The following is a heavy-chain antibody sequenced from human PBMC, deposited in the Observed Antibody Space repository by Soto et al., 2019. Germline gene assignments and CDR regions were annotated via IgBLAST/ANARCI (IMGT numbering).Heavy chain of an antibody. J-gene: IGHJ6*02. CDR3: ARDSPIVVVPAAIREGDYYYYYGMDV. V-gene: IGHV1-2*02. D-gene: IGHD2-2*02. CDR2: INPNSGGT. CDR1: GYTFTGYY. Sequence: ASVKVSCKASGYTFTGYYMHWVRQAPGQGREWMGWINPNSGGTNYAQKFQGRVTMTRDTSISTAYMELSRLISDDTAVYYCARDSPIVVVPAAIREGDYYYYYGMDVWGQGTTVTVSS.